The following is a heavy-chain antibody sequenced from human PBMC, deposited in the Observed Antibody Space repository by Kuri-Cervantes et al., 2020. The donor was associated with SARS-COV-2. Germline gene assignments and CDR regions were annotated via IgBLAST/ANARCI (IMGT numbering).Heavy chain of an antibody. CDR1: GGSISSYY. V-gene: IGHV4-4*07. Sequence: GSLRLSCTVSGGSISSYYWSWIRQPAGKGLEWIGRIYTSGSTNYNPSLKSRVTMSVDTSKNQFSLKLSSVTAADTAVYYCARRSFQPRYYYYYYMDVWGKGTTVTVSS. CDR3: ARRSFQPRYYYYYYMDV. CDR2: IYTSGST. J-gene: IGHJ6*03.